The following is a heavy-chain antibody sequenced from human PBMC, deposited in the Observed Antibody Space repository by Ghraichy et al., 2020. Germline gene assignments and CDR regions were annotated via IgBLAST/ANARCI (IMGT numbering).Heavy chain of an antibody. CDR1: GGSISGYY. CDR2: IYYSGST. Sequence: SETLSLTCTVSGGSISGYYWSWIRQPPGKGLEWIGYIYYSGSTNYNPSLKSRVTISVDTSKNQISLKLSSVTAADTAVYYCARWSDHYVVDVWGQGTTVTVSS. CDR3: ARWSDHYVVDV. V-gene: IGHV4-59*01. J-gene: IGHJ6*02. D-gene: IGHD3-3*01.